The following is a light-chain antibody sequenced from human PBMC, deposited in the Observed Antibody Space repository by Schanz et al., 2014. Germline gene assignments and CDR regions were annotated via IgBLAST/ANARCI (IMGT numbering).Light chain of an antibody. V-gene: IGLV2-14*01. J-gene: IGLJ2*01. Sequence: QSVLTQAASVSGSPGQSITISRTGTSSDVGGDNYVSWYQQHPGKAPKLMIYDVSNRPSGVPDRFSGSRSANTASLTISGRQAEDEADYYCSSYTSSSTPVFGGGTKLTVL. CDR1: SSDVGGDNY. CDR3: SSYTSSSTPV. CDR2: DVS.